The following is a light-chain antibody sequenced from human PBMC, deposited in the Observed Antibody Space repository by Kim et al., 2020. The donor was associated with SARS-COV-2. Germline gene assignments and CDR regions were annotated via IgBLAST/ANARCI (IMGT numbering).Light chain of an antibody. V-gene: IGKV3-15*01. CDR1: QCVTSY. CDR3: QQYKDSPLT. CDR2: GAS. J-gene: IGKJ4*01. Sequence: PGETSPLSCRASQCVTSYLAWYQQKPGQAPRLLMYGASTRATGVPTRFSGSGSGTEFTLTISSLQSEDSAVYHCQQYKDSPLTFGGGTKVDIK.